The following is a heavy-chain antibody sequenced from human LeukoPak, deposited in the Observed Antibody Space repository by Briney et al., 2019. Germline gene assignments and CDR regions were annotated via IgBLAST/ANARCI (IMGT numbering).Heavy chain of an antibody. CDR1: GDSISSSSYH. CDR2: IHYTGST. J-gene: IGHJ4*02. D-gene: IGHD6-25*01. CDR3: VRGAAY. V-gene: IGHV4-39*01. Sequence: SETLSLTCTVSGDSISSSSYHWGWIRQPPGKGLEWIGSIHYTGSTYYNPSLRSRVAISVDTSKNQFSLKLSSVTAADTAVYYCVRGAAYWGQGTLVTVSS.